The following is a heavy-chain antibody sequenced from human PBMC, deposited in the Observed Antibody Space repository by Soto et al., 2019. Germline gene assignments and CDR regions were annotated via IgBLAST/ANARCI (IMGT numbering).Heavy chain of an antibody. CDR1: GFTFSSSS. V-gene: IGHV1-58*01. J-gene: IGHJ6*02. CDR2: IVVDSGDT. CDR3: AAERLLYAMDV. Sequence: GASVKVSCKASGFTFSSSSVQWVRQARGQGLEWIGWIVVDSGDTNFAQKFHERVTITRDMSTSTAYMELRRLTSEDTAVDYCAAERLLYAMDVWGQGTTVTVSS.